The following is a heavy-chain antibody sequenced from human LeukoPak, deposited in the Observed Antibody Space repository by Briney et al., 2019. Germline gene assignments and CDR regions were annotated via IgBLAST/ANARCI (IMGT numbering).Heavy chain of an antibody. V-gene: IGHV1-18*01. Sequence: GASVKVSCKASGYTFTSYGFSWVRQAPRQGLEWMGWISAYNGNIKYAQKFQGRVTMSTDKSTTTAYMEVRSLRFDDSALYYCARDKWAIAAAGSFDHWGQGTLVTVSS. D-gene: IGHD6-13*01. CDR2: ISAYNGNI. J-gene: IGHJ4*02. CDR1: GYTFTSYG. CDR3: ARDKWAIAAAGSFDH.